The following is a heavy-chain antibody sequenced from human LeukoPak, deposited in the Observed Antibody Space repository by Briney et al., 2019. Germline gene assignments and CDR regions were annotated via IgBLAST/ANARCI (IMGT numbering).Heavy chain of an antibody. CDR3: ARGLYSSSSAPTLDV. D-gene: IGHD6-6*01. CDR1: GGTFSSYA. J-gene: IGHJ6*04. V-gene: IGHV1-69*13. Sequence: RWASVKVSCKASGGTFSSYAISWVRQAPGQGLEWMGGIILIFGTANYAQKFQGRVTITADESTSTAYMELSSLRSEDTAVYYCARGLYSSSSAPTLDVWGKGTTVTVSS. CDR2: IILIFGTA.